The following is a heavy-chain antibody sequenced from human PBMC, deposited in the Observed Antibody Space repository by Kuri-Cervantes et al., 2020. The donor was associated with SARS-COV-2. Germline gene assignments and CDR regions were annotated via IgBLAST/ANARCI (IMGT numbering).Heavy chain of an antibody. CDR3: ARHSWYSSSSYDY. CDR1: GGSISSSSYY. CDR2: IYFSGST. V-gene: IGHV4-39*01. Sequence: GSLRLSCTVSGGSISSSSYYWGWIRQPPGKGLEWIGSIYFSGSTYYNPSLKSRVTISVDTSKSQFSLKLTSVTAADTAVYYCARHSWYSSSSYDYWGQGTLVTVSS. D-gene: IGHD6-6*01. J-gene: IGHJ4*02.